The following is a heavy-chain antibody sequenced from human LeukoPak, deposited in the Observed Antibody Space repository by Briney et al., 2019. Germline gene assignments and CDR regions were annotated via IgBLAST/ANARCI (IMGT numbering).Heavy chain of an antibody. D-gene: IGHD3-22*01. CDR2: IYYSGST. J-gene: IGHJ4*02. CDR3: ASNKRELTYYYDSSGLYYFDY. CDR1: GYSISSGYY. V-gene: IGHV4-38-2*02. Sequence: SETLSLTCTVSGYSISSGYYWGWIRQPPGKGLEWIGSIYYSGSTYYNPSLKSRVTISVDTSKNQFSLKLSSVTAADTAVYYCASNKRELTYYYDSSGLYYFDYWGQGTLVTVSS.